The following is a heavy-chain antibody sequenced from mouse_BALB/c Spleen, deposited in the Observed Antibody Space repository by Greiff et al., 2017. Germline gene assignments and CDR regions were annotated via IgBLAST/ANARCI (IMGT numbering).Heavy chain of an antibody. J-gene: IGHJ4*01. V-gene: IGHV2-2*02. Sequence: VKLQESGPGLVQPSQSLSITCTVSGFSLTSYGVHWVRQSPGKGLEWLGVIWSGGSTDYNAAFISRLSISKDNSKSQVFFKMNSLQANDTAIYYCARNPYYSHWGYAMDYWGQGTSVTVSS. CDR3: ARNPYYSHWGYAMDY. CDR1: GFSLTSYG. CDR2: IWSGGST. D-gene: IGHD2-12*01.